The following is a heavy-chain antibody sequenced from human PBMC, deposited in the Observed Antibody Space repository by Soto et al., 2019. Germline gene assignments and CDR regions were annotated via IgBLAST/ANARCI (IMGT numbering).Heavy chain of an antibody. CDR1: GFTFSSYA. CDR2: ISGSGGST. V-gene: IGHV3-23*01. Sequence: GGSLRLSCAASGFTFSSYAMSWVRQAPGKGLEWVSAISGSGGSTYYADSVKGRFTISRDNSKSTLYLQMNSLRAEDAAVYYCAKARNFWSGYYGVDYWGQGTLVTVSS. CDR3: AKARNFWSGYYGVDY. D-gene: IGHD3-3*01. J-gene: IGHJ4*02.